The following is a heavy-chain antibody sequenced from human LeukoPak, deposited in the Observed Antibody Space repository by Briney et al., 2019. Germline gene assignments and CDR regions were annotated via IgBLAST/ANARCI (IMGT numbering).Heavy chain of an antibody. J-gene: IGHJ4*02. CDR2: IKSDGSEK. CDR3: ARYCTFRTCSGTKFDS. V-gene: IGHV3-7*01. D-gene: IGHD1-1*01. Sequence: GGSLRLSCAASGMTFGSHWMSWVRQAPGKGLEWVANIKSDGSEKYYLDSVKGRFTISRDNAKNSLYLQMNSLRAEDSAVYYCARYCTFRTCSGTKFDSWGQGTLVTVSS. CDR1: GMTFGSHW.